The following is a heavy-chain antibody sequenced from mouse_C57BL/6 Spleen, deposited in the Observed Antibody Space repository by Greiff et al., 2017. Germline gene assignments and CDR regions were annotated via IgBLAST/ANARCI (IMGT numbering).Heavy chain of an antibody. D-gene: IGHD1-1*01. J-gene: IGHJ4*01. V-gene: IGHV1-22*01. CDR3: ARPYYGSHYAMDY. CDR1: GYTFTDYN. Sequence: VQLQQSGPELVKPGASVKMSCKASGYTFTDYNMHWVKQSHGKSLEWIGYINPNNGGTSYNQKFKGKATLTVNKSSSTAYMELRSLTSEDSAVYYCARPYYGSHYAMDYWGQGTSVTVSS. CDR2: INPNNGGT.